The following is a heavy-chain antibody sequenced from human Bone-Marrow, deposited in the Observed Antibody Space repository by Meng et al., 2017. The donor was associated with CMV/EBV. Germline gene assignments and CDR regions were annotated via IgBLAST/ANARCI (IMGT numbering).Heavy chain of an antibody. CDR3: ARDLGPWSSSSLLGDY. Sequence: ASVKVSCKASGYTFTSYGISWVRQAPGQGLEWMGWISAYNGNTNYAQKLQGRVTMTTDTSTSTAYMELRSLRSDDTAVYYCARDLGPWSSSSLLGDYWGQGILVTVSS. V-gene: IGHV1-18*01. CDR1: GYTFTSYG. D-gene: IGHD6-6*01. CDR2: ISAYNGNT. J-gene: IGHJ4*02.